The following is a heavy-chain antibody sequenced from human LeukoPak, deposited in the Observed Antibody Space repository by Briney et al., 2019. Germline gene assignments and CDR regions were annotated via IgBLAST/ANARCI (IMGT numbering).Heavy chain of an antibody. CDR3: ARRAVSGTAAFDI. D-gene: IGHD6-19*01. V-gene: IGHV4-38-2*02. CDR1: GYSISSDYY. J-gene: IGHJ3*02. Sequence: SETLSLTCTVSGYSISSDYYWGWIRQPPGRGLEWIGTIYHSGSTYYNPSLKSRVTISIDTSKNQFSPKMSSLTAADTSVYYCARRAVSGTAAFDIWGPGTMVTVSS. CDR2: IYHSGST.